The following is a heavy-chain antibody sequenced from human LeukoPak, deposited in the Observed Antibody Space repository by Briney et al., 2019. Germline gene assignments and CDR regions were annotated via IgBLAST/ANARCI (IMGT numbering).Heavy chain of an antibody. Sequence: GGSLRLSCAASGFTFSSYWMSWVRQAPGKGLEWVANIKQDGSEKYYVDSVKGRFTISRDNAMNSLYLQMNSLRAEDTAVYYCARGDFWSGYANDYWGQGTLVTVSS. D-gene: IGHD3-3*01. J-gene: IGHJ4*02. CDR2: IKQDGSEK. CDR3: ARGDFWSGYANDY. V-gene: IGHV3-7*01. CDR1: GFTFSSYW.